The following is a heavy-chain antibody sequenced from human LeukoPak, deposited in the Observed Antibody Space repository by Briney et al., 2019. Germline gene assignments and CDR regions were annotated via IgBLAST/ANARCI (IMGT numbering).Heavy chain of an antibody. Sequence: PGGSLRLSCAASGFTFSIYWMHWVRQAPGKGLVWASSINSDGSSTSYADSVKGRFTISRDSAKNTLYLQMNTLRAEDTAVYYCASLDFWGQGTLVTVSS. J-gene: IGHJ4*02. CDR1: GFTFSIYW. CDR3: ASLDF. V-gene: IGHV3-74*01. CDR2: INSDGSST.